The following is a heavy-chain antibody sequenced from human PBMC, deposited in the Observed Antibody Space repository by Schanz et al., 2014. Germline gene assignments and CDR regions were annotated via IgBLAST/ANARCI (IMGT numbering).Heavy chain of an antibody. Sequence: QLQLVESGGGVVQPGGSLRLSCAASGFTFSDYYMSWIRQAPGKGLEWVSYISHNSHYTNYADSVKGRFTISRDTAENSVYLQMNSLRAEDTAVYYCARDGYRNGRPFDHWGQGTRVTVSA. CDR3: ARDGYRNGRPFDH. J-gene: IGHJ4*02. D-gene: IGHD5-18*01. V-gene: IGHV3-11*06. CDR2: ISHNSHYT. CDR1: GFTFSDYY.